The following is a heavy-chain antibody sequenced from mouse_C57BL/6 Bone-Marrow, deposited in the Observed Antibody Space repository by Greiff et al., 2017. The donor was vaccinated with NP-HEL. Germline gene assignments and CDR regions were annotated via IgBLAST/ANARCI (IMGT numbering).Heavy chain of an antibody. CDR1: GYTFTGYW. Sequence: VKLMESGAELMKPGASVKLSCKATGYTFTGYWIEWVKQRPGHGLEWIGEILPGSGSTNYNEKFKGKATFTADTSCNTAYMQLSSLTTEDSAIYYCARRGYYYGSLYWYFDVWGTGTTVTVSS. D-gene: IGHD1-1*01. J-gene: IGHJ1*03. V-gene: IGHV1-9*01. CDR3: ARRGYYYGSLYWYFDV. CDR2: ILPGSGST.